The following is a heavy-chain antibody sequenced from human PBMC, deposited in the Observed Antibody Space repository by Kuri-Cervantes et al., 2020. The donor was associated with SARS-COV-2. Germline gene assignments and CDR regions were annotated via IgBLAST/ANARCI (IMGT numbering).Heavy chain of an antibody. CDR3: ARDKAIFGADFDY. V-gene: IGHV4-59*01. J-gene: IGHJ4*02. D-gene: IGHD3-3*01. Sequence: SETLSFTCTVSVGSISSYYWSWVRQPPGKGLEWIGNIHYSGSTNYNPSLKSRVTISVDTSKNQLSLRLSSVTAADTAVYYCARDKAIFGADFDYWGQGTLVTVSS. CDR2: IHYSGST. CDR1: VGSISSYY.